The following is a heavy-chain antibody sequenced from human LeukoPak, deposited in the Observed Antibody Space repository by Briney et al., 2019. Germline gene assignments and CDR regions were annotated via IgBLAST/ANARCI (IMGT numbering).Heavy chain of an antibody. D-gene: IGHD5-24*01. CDR2: INGDGSAT. CDR3: AREEEMATNTDY. J-gene: IGHJ4*02. CDR1: GFTFRRHW. Sequence: PGGSPRLSCAASGFTFRRHWMHWVRQAPGKGLVWVSRINGDGSATYYADSVKGRFSISRDNPKNTLYLHMHSLRADDTAVYYCAREEEMATNTDYWGQGTLVTVSS. V-gene: IGHV3-74*01.